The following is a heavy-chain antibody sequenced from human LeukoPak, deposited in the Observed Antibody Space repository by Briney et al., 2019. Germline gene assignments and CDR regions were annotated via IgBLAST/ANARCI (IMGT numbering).Heavy chain of an antibody. J-gene: IGHJ4*02. Sequence: SGPTLVKATQTLTLTCTFSGFSLSTSGMCVSWIRQPPGKALEWLALIDWDDDNYFSTSLKTRLTISKDTSKNQVVLTMTNMDPVDTATYYCARVPGLSKAVDYWGQGTLVAVSS. V-gene: IGHV2-70*01. CDR3: ARVPGLSKAVDY. CDR2: IDWDDDN. CDR1: GFSLSTSGMC. D-gene: IGHD6-19*01.